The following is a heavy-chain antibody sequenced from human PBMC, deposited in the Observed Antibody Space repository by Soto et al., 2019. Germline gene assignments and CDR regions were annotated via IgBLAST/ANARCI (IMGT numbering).Heavy chain of an antibody. V-gene: IGHV3-30-3*01. J-gene: IGHJ3*02. Sequence: QVQLVESGGGVVQPGRSLRLSCAASGVTFSRYAMHWVRQAPGKGLEWVAVISYDGSNKYYADSVKGRFTISRDNSKNTLYLQMNSLRAEDTAVYYCARERSVLWFGELEGAFDIWGQGTMVTVSS. CDR3: ARERSVLWFGELEGAFDI. D-gene: IGHD3-10*01. CDR1: GVTFSRYA. CDR2: ISYDGSNK.